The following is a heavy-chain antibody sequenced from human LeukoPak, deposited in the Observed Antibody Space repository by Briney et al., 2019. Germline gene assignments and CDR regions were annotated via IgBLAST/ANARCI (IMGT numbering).Heavy chain of an antibody. V-gene: IGHV3-74*01. CDR3: ARGELLQNYYMDV. CDR2: INTDGSTT. Sequence: GGSLRLSCAASGFTFSTYWMHWVRQAPGKGLVWVSRINTDGSTTSHADSVKGRFTISRDNAKNTLYLQMNSLRAEDTAVYYCARGELLQNYYMDVWGKGTTVTVSS. CDR1: GFTFSTYW. D-gene: IGHD3-22*01. J-gene: IGHJ6*03.